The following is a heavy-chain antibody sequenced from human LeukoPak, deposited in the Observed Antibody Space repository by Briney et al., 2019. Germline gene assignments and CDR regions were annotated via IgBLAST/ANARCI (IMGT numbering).Heavy chain of an antibody. CDR1: GFTFNNYG. CDR3: ARIRDMVRGVIIPGVY. Sequence: PGGSLRLSCAASGFTFNNYGMHWVRQAPGKGLEWVAFIRYNGNNQYYADSVKGRFTISRDNSKDTLYLQMNSLRAEDTAVYYCARIRDMVRGVIIPGVYWGQGTLVTVSS. V-gene: IGHV3-30*02. CDR2: IRYNGNNQ. D-gene: IGHD3-10*01. J-gene: IGHJ4*02.